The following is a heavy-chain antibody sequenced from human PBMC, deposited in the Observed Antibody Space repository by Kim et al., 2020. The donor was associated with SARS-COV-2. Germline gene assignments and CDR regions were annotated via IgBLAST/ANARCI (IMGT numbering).Heavy chain of an antibody. V-gene: IGHV3-23*01. CDR1: GFTFSSCA. J-gene: IGHJ4*02. D-gene: IGHD3-16*01. CDR3: AKDGSLGVFDS. Sequence: GGSLRLSCAASGFTFSSCAMSWVRQAPGKGLEWVSAIGTTGAVTFYADSVKGRFIISRDNSKSTLYLQMSSLRADDTAVYYCAKDGSLGVFDSLGQGTLV. CDR2: IGTTGAVT.